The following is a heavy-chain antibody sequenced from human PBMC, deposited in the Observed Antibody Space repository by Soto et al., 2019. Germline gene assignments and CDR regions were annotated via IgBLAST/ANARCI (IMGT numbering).Heavy chain of an antibody. D-gene: IGHD2-2*01. Sequence: QVQLQESGPGLVKPSETLSLTCTVSGGSISSYYWSWIRQPPGKGLEWIGYIYYSGSTNYNPSLNSRVTISVDTSKNQFSLKLSSVTAADTAVYYCAREPQFCSSTSCYGFDPWGQGTLVTVSS. CDR1: GGSISSYY. V-gene: IGHV4-59*01. J-gene: IGHJ5*02. CDR2: IYYSGST. CDR3: AREPQFCSSTSCYGFDP.